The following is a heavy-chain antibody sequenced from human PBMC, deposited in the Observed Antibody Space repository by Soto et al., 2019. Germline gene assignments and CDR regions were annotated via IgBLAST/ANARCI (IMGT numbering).Heavy chain of an antibody. J-gene: IGHJ6*02. D-gene: IGHD3-10*01. V-gene: IGHV1-69*13. CDR2: IIPIFGTA. CDR3: ASTRGVTYYYYYGMDV. Sequence: ASVKVSCKASGGTFSSYAISWVRQAPGQGLEWMGGIIPIFGTANYAQKFQGRVTITADESTSTAYMELSSLRSEDMAVYYCASTRGVTYYYYYGMDVWGQGTTVTVSS. CDR1: GGTFSSYA.